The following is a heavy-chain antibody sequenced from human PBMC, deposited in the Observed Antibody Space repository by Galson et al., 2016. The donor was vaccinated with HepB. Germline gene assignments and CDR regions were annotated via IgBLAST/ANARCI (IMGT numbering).Heavy chain of an antibody. CDR2: ISGSGDKT. Sequence: SLRLSCAASGFTFSGYEMNWVRQAPGKGLEWVSGISGSGDKTYYADSVKGRFTISRDNAKNTVYLHMNSLRAEETALYYCAKTQRRLTMAAAGANDYWGQGILVTVSS. CDR1: GFTFSGYE. J-gene: IGHJ4*02. V-gene: IGHV3-23*01. D-gene: IGHD6-13*01. CDR3: AKTQRRLTMAAAGANDY.